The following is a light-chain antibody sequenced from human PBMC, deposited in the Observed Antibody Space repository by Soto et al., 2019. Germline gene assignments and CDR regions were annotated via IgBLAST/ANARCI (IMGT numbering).Light chain of an antibody. J-gene: IGKJ4*01. CDR2: KAY. CDR1: PSVSTW. Sequence: DIQMTQSPSTLSASVGDRVTITCRASPSVSTWLAWYQQKPGKVPKLLIYKAYSLESGVPSRFSGSGSGTEFTLTISSRQPDDFASYCCQQYNSNPLTFGGGTKVEIK. V-gene: IGKV1-5*03. CDR3: QQYNSNPLT.